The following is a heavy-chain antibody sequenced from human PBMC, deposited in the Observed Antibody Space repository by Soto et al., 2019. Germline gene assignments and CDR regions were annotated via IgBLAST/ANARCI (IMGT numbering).Heavy chain of an antibody. CDR2: ISSGGGSP. Sequence: GGSLRLSCAASGFTFSDYAMSWVRQAPGKGLEWVSSISSGGGSPYYADSVKGRFTISRNNSKNTLFLQMNSLRAEDTAVYYCAKWDGRIVPRRVDYWGQGTLVTVSS. J-gene: IGHJ4*02. D-gene: IGHD1-26*01. V-gene: IGHV3-23*01. CDR3: AKWDGRIVPRRVDY. CDR1: GFTFSDYA.